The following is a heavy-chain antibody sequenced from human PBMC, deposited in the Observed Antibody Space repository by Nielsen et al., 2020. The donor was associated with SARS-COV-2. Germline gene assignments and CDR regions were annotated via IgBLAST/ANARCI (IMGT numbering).Heavy chain of an antibody. V-gene: IGHV1-18*04. Sequence: ASVKVSCKASGYTFTSYGISWVRQAPGQGLEWMGWISAYNGNTNYAQKLQGRVTMTTDTSTSTAYMELRSLRSDDTAVYYCASYMGLSSWYEIDYWGQGTLVTVSS. CDR3: ASYMGLSSWYEIDY. J-gene: IGHJ4*02. D-gene: IGHD6-13*01. CDR1: GYTFTSYG. CDR2: ISAYNGNT.